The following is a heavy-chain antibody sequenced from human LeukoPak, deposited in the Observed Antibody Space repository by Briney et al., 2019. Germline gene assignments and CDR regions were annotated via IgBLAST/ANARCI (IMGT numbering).Heavy chain of an antibody. CDR1: GGTFSSYA. Sequence: ASVKVSCKASGGTFSSYAISWVRQAPGQGLEWMGGIIPIFGTANYAQKFQGRVTITADESTSTAYMELSSLRSEDTAVYFCAKVSLVPVVHAEYFQYWGQGTLVTVSS. D-gene: IGHD2-2*01. V-gene: IGHV1-69*13. CDR2: IIPIFGTA. CDR3: AKVSLVPVVHAEYFQY. J-gene: IGHJ1*01.